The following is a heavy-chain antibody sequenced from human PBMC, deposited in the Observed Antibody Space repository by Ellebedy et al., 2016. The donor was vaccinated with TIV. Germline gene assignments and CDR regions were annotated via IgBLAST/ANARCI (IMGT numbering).Heavy chain of an antibody. CDR2: INPDRGDT. Sequence: AASVKVSCKASGYTFTAYYMHWVRQAHGQGLEWMGRINPDRGDTDYAQRFQDRVTMTRDTSISTAYMELSRLTSDDTAVYYCARGLGWLQRDSDYWGQGTLVTASS. CDR1: GYTFTAYY. D-gene: IGHD5-24*01. J-gene: IGHJ4*02. V-gene: IGHV1-2*02. CDR3: ARGLGWLQRDSDY.